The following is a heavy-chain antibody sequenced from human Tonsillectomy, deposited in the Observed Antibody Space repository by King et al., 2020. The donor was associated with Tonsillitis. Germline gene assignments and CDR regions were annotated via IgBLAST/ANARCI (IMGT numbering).Heavy chain of an antibody. CDR2: ISGSGGST. CDR3: AKDGAGSSWYYYGMDV. D-gene: IGHD6-13*01. CDR1: GFTFSSYA. Sequence: QLVQSGGGLVQPGGSLRLSCAASGFTFSSYAMSWVRQAPGKGLEWVSAISGSGGSTYYADSVKGRFTISRDNPKNTVYLQMNSLRAEDTAVYYCAKDGAGSSWYYYGMDVWGQGTTVTVSS. J-gene: IGHJ6*02. V-gene: IGHV3-23*04.